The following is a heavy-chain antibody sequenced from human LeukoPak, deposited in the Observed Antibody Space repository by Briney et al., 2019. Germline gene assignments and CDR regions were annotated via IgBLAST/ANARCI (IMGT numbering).Heavy chain of an antibody. V-gene: IGHV4-61*02. CDR1: GGSISSGSYY. D-gene: IGHD4-17*01. CDR2: IYTSGST. CDR3: VRGRNDYGDLRFLGYFDY. Sequence: SETLSLTCTVSGGSISSGSYYWSWTRQPAGKGLESIGSIYTSGSTNYNPSLKSRVTISVDTSKNQFSLKLSSVTAADTAVYYCVRGRNDYGDLRFLGYFDYWGQGTLVTVSS. J-gene: IGHJ4*02.